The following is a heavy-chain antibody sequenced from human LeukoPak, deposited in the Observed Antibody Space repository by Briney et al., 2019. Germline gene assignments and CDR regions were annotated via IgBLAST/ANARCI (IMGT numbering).Heavy chain of an antibody. D-gene: IGHD5-24*01. CDR2: ISSSSYI. Sequence: GGSLRLSCAASGFTFSSYSMNWVRQAPGKGLEWVSSISSSSYIYYADSLKGRFTISRDNAKNSLYLQMNSLRAEDTAVYYCARGWEGWPQFETQGYYFDYWGQGTLVTVSS. CDR1: GFTFSSYS. CDR3: ARGWEGWPQFETQGYYFDY. V-gene: IGHV3-21*01. J-gene: IGHJ4*02.